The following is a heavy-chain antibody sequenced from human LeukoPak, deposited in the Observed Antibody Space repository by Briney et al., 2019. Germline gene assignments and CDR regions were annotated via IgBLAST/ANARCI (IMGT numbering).Heavy chain of an antibody. CDR3: TRDQRGYGDYGDY. V-gene: IGHV3-49*03. D-gene: IGHD4-17*01. Sequence: GRSLRLSCTASGFTFGDYAMSWFRQAPGKGLEWVGFIRSKAYGGTTGYAASVKGRFTISRDDSKSIAYLQMNSLKTEDTAVYYCTRDQRGYGDYGDYWGQGTLVTVSS. CDR2: IRSKAYGGTT. CDR1: GFTFGDYA. J-gene: IGHJ4*02.